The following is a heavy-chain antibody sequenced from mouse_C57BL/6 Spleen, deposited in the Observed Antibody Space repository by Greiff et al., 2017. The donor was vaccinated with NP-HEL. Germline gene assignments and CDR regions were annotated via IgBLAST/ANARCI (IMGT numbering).Heavy chain of an antibody. Sequence: EVQGVESGGGLVQPGGSMKLSCVASGFTFSNYWMNWVRQSPEKGLEWVAQIRLKSDNYATHYAESVKGRFTISRDDSKSSVYLQMNNLRAEDTGIYYCTAPHYYGSSAWFAYWGQGTLVTVSA. J-gene: IGHJ3*01. CDR3: TAPHYYGSSAWFAY. D-gene: IGHD1-1*01. CDR2: IRLKSDNYAT. CDR1: GFTFSNYW. V-gene: IGHV6-3*01.